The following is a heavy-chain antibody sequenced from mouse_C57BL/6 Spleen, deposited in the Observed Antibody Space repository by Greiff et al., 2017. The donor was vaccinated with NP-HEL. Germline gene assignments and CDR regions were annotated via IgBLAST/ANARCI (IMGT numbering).Heavy chain of an antibody. J-gene: IGHJ4*01. V-gene: IGHV5-9-1*02. CDR2: ISSGGDDI. CDR3: TRDLYLDAMDY. Sequence: EVQLVESGEGLVKPGGSLKLSCAASGFTFSSYSMSWVRQTPEKRLEWVAYISSGGDDIYYADTVKGRFTISRDNARTTLYLQMSSLKSEDTAMYYCTRDLYLDAMDYWGQGTSVTVSS. D-gene: IGHD5-1-1*01. CDR1: GFTFSSYS.